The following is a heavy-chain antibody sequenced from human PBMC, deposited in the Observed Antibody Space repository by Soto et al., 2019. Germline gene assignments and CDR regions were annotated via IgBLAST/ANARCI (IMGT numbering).Heavy chain of an antibody. Sequence: LRLSCVASGFGFGGYAMHWVRQGPGKGLEWVSGMSWNSGNIGYADSVKGRLTISRDNAKNSLYLQMNSLSAEDTALYYCAKDIGGEMHAFDIWGQGTMVTVSS. CDR3: AKDIGGEMHAFDI. CDR2: MSWNSGNI. D-gene: IGHD2-15*01. CDR1: GFGFGGYA. V-gene: IGHV3-9*01. J-gene: IGHJ3*02.